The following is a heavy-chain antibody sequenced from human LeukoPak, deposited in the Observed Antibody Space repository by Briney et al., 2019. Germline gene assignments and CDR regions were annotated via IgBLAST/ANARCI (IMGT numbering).Heavy chain of an antibody. Sequence: GGSLRLSCAASGFTFSSYWMHWVRQAPGEGLVWVSRIDPDGSTTNYADSVKGRFTTSRDNAKNTLYLQMNSLRAEDTALYYCTRVQAGRAGLMDVWGRGTTVTVSS. J-gene: IGHJ6*02. V-gene: IGHV3-74*01. D-gene: IGHD6-13*01. CDR2: IDPDGSTT. CDR3: TRVQAGRAGLMDV. CDR1: GFTFSSYW.